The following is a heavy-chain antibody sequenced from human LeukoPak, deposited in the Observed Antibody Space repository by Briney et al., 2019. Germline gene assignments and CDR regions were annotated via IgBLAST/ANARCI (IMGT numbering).Heavy chain of an antibody. CDR3: ARAQPPVYGRPLDV. D-gene: IGHD2/OR15-2a*01. J-gene: IGHJ6*02. CDR2: ISSSGSTI. V-gene: IGHV3-11*01. CDR1: GFTFSDYY. Sequence: PGGSLRLSCAASGFTFSDYYMSWIRQAPGKGLEWVSYISSSGSTIYYADSVKGRFTISRDNAKNSLYLQMNSLRAEDTAVYYCARAQPPVYGRPLDVWGQGTTVTVSS.